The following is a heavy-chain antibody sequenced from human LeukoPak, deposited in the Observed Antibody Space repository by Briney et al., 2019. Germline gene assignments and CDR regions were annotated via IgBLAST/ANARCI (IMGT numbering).Heavy chain of an antibody. V-gene: IGHV4-38-2*02. D-gene: IGHD3-22*01. CDR3: AKNYYDVDYYYYYGMDV. Sequence: SETLSLTCTVSGYSISSGYYWGWIRQPPGKGLEWIGSIYHSGSTYYNPSLKSRVTISVDTSKNQFSLKLSSVTAADTAVYYCAKNYYDVDYYYYYGMDVWGQGTTVTVSS. CDR1: GYSISSGYY. CDR2: IYHSGST. J-gene: IGHJ6*02.